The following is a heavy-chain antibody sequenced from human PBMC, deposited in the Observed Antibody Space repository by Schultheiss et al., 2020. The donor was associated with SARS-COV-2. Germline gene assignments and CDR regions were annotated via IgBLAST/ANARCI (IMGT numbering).Heavy chain of an antibody. Sequence: GGSLRLSCAASGFTFSSYAMSWVRQAPGKGLEWVAVIWYDGSNKYYADSVKGRFTITRDNSKSTLYLQMNSLRAEDTAVYYCARDSYYYYMDVWGKGTTGTGSS. CDR2: IWYDGSNK. CDR1: GFTFSSYA. J-gene: IGHJ6*03. CDR3: ARDSYYYYMDV. V-gene: IGHV3-33*08.